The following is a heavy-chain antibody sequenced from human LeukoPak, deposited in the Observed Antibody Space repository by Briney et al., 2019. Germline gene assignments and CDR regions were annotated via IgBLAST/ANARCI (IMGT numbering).Heavy chain of an antibody. V-gene: IGHV4-39*07. Sequence: SETLSLTCTVSGGSISSSSYYWGWIRQPPGKGLEWIGSIYYSGSTYCNPSLKSRVTISVDTSKNQFSLKLSSVTAADTAVYYCARVNVEMATTPFDYWGQGTLVTVSS. J-gene: IGHJ4*02. CDR2: IYYSGST. CDR3: ARVNVEMATTPFDY. CDR1: GGSISSSSYY. D-gene: IGHD5-24*01.